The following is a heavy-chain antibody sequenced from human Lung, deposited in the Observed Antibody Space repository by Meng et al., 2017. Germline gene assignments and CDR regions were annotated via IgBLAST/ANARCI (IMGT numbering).Heavy chain of an antibody. D-gene: IGHD5-12*01. CDR2: IKSKPDGETI. V-gene: IGHV3-15*01. CDR1: GFTFSNAY. CDR3: SGHIDY. J-gene: IGHJ4*02. Sequence: EVQLVEAGGGLGKPGGALRLSCEGSGFTFSNAYMTWVRQVPGKRLEWVGRIKSKPDGETIDYAAPVKGRFTISRDDSKNTVYLQMNSLKTEDTAVYYCSGHIDYWGQGTLVTVSS.